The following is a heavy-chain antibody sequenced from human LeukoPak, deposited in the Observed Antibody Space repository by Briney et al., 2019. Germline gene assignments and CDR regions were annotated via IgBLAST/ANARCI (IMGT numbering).Heavy chain of an antibody. CDR2: IKQDGSEK. CDR3: AGVRAEGTVYFDY. J-gene: IGHJ4*02. D-gene: IGHD4-11*01. V-gene: IGHV3-7*01. CDR1: GFTFSSYW. Sequence: GGSLRLSCAASGFTFSSYWMSWVRQAPGKGLEWVANIKQDGSEKYYVDSVKGRFTISRDNAKNSLYLQMNSLRAEDTAVYYCAGVRAEGTVYFDYWGQGTLVTVSS.